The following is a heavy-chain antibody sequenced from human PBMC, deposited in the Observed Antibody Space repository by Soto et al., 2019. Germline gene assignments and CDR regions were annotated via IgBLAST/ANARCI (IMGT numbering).Heavy chain of an antibody. D-gene: IGHD5-12*01. CDR2: TSGSGGSK. CDR1: GFTFSSCA. V-gene: IGHV3-23*01. CDR3: ARDQVDVVATSKDAFDV. J-gene: IGHJ3*01. Sequence: EVQLLESGGGLVQPGGSLRLSCAASGFTFSSCAMTWVRQAPGKGLEWVSATSGSGGSKYYADSVKGRLTISRDNSKNTLYLQMNSLRAEDTAVYYCARDQVDVVATSKDAFDVWGRGTMVAVSS.